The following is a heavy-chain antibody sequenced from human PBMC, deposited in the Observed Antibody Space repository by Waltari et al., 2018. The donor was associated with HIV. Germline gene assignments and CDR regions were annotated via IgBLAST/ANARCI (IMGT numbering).Heavy chain of an antibody. CDR2: VYSGGTP. Sequence: QLQLQESGPGLVKPSETLSLTCTISGDSISSRTYYWGWIRQPPGTGRECLGSVYSGGTPYYSPSLKRRVVISVDTSKNHCSLRLSSVTAADTAVYFCASSGSSTLDNWGQGTLVCVSS. CDR3: ASSGSSTLDN. CDR1: GDSISSRTYY. V-gene: IGHV4-39*02. D-gene: IGHD6-19*01. J-gene: IGHJ4*02.